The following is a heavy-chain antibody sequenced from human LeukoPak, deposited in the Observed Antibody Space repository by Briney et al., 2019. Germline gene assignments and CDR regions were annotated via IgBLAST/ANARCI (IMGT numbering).Heavy chain of an antibody. CDR2: IYTSGST. CDR1: GGSINSGSYH. CDR3: AMTPGTNNAFDI. V-gene: IGHV4-61*02. D-gene: IGHD4-17*01. Sequence: PSETLSLTCTVSGGSINSGSYHGSWIRQPAGKGLEWIGRIYTSGSTNYNSSLKSRVTISINTSKNQLSLKVTSVTAADTAVYYCAMTPGTNNAFDIWGQGTMVTVSS. J-gene: IGHJ3*02.